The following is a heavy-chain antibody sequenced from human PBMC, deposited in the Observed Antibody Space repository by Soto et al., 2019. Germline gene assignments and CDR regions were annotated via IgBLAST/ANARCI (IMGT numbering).Heavy chain of an antibody. CDR1: GGVFRNYA. J-gene: IGHJ5*01. V-gene: IGHV1-69*01. CDR3: ARGRWGSYSFDS. CDR2: IIPVFGTA. D-gene: IGHD3-16*01. Sequence: QVQLVQSGAEVKKPGSSVKVSCKASGGVFRNYAINWVRQAPGQGLEWMGGIIPVFGTADYPQKFQGRVTITADESTTTAYMELTILKTEDTAVYLCARGRWGSYSFDSWGQGTLVTVAS.